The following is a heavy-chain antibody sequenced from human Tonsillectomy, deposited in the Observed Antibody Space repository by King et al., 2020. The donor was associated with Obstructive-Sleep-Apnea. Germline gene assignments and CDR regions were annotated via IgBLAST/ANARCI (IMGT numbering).Heavy chain of an antibody. CDR3: ARVPGLGY. J-gene: IGHJ4*02. Sequence: LQLQESGPGLVKPSETLSLTCTVSGGSIGSNSYYWGWIRQPPGKGLEWIGTIYYSGTTYYTPSLKSRVTISKDTSKNQFSLKLSSVTAADTAVYYCARVPGLGYWGQGTLVTVSS. CDR2: IYYSGTT. V-gene: IGHV4-39*07. D-gene: IGHD6-19*01. CDR1: GGSIGSNSYY.